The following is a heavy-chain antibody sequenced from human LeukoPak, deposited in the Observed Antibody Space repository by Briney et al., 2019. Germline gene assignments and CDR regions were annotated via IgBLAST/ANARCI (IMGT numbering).Heavy chain of an antibody. Sequence: ASVKVPCKASGYTFTSYGISWVRQAPGQGLERMGWTSAYNGNTNYVQKLQGRVTMTTDTSTSTAYMELRSLRSDDTAVYYCARDLGYCSSTSCYRGAFDIWGQGTMVTVSS. V-gene: IGHV1-18*01. J-gene: IGHJ3*02. CDR3: ARDLGYCSSTSCYRGAFDI. D-gene: IGHD2-2*01. CDR2: TSAYNGNT. CDR1: GYTFTSYG.